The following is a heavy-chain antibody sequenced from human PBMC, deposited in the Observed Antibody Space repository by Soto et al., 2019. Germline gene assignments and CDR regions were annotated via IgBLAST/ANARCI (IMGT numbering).Heavy chain of an antibody. Sequence: GSLRLSCAASGFTFSSYGMHWVRQAPGKGLEWVAVIWYDGSNKYYADSVKGRFTISRDNSKNTLYLQMNSLRAEDTAVYYCAREAAGTVVFDYWGQGTLVTVSS. CDR2: IWYDGSNK. V-gene: IGHV3-33*01. CDR1: GFTFSSYG. CDR3: AREAAGTVVFDY. J-gene: IGHJ4*02. D-gene: IGHD6-19*01.